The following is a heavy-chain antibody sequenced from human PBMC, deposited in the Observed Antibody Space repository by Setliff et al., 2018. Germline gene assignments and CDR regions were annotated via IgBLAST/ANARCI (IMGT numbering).Heavy chain of an antibody. CDR3: ARDLDTAMTRGAFDI. J-gene: IGHJ3*02. CDR1: GFIFSDYY. Sequence: PGGSLRLFCAVSGFIFSDYYMSWIRQAPGKGLEWVSYISSSGNTIYYADSVKGRFTISRDNAKNSLYLQMNSLRAEDTAMYYCARDLDTAMTRGAFDIWGQGTMVTVSS. V-gene: IGHV3-11*01. CDR2: ISSSGNTI. D-gene: IGHD5-18*01.